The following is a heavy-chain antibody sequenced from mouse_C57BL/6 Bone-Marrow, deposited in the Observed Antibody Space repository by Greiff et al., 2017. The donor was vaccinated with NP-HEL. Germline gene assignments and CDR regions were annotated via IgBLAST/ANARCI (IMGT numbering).Heavy chain of an antibody. CDR2: INPSSGYT. Sequence: LQESGAELARPGASVKMSCKASGYTFTSYTMHWVKQRPGQGLEWIGYINPSSGYTKYNQKFKDKATLTADKSSSTAYMQLSSLTSEDSAVYYCAWLRRFDYWGQGTTLTVSS. J-gene: IGHJ2*01. CDR1: GYTFTSYT. D-gene: IGHD2-2*01. CDR3: AWLRRFDY. V-gene: IGHV1-4*01.